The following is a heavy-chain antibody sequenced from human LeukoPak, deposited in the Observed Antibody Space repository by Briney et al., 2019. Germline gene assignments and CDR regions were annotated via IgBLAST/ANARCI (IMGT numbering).Heavy chain of an antibody. D-gene: IGHD3-3*01. Sequence: GGSLRLSCAASGFTVSSNYMSWVRQAPGKGLEWVSVIYSGGSTYYADSVKGRFTISRDNSKNTVYLQMNSLRAEDTAVYYCARDMGYYDFWSGFDYWGQGTLVTVSS. CDR2: IYSGGST. CDR3: ARDMGYYDFWSGFDY. J-gene: IGHJ4*02. CDR1: GFTVSSNY. V-gene: IGHV3-66*02.